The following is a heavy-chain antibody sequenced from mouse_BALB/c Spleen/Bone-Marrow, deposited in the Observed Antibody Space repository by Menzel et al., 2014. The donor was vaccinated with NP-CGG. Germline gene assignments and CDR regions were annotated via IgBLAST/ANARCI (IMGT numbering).Heavy chain of an antibody. D-gene: IGHD1-2*01. Sequence: EVMLVESGGGLVKPGGSLKLSCSASGFAFSSYDMSWVRQTPAKRLERVAYISSGGGSTSYPDTATGRLTISRENAKNTRYLEMSSLKSEDTAMYYCARHYGYGAMDYWGQGTSVTVSA. V-gene: IGHV5-12-1*01. CDR1: GFAFSSYD. CDR3: ARHYGYGAMDY. J-gene: IGHJ4*01. CDR2: ISSGGGST.